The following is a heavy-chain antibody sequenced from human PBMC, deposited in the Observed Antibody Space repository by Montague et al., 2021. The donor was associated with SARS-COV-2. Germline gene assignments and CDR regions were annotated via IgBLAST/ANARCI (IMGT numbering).Heavy chain of an antibody. D-gene: IGHD4-23*01. CDR3: ARRGDYGGPRFDY. J-gene: IGHJ4*02. Sequence: SETLSLTCAVYRESFSGYYWIWIRQPPGKGLEWIGSIYYSGSTHYNPSLKSRVTISVDTSKNQFSLKLSSVTAADTAVYYCARRGDYGGPRFDYWGQGTLVTVSS. CDR2: IYYSGST. CDR1: RESFSGYY. V-gene: IGHV4-34*01.